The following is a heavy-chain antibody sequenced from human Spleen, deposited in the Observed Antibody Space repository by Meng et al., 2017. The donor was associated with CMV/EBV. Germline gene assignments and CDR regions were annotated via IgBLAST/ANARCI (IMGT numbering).Heavy chain of an antibody. Sequence: GESLKISCAASGLTFSSYAMHWVRQAPGKGLEWVAVISYDGSNKYYADSVKGRFTISRDNSKNTLYLQMNSLRAEDTAVYYCARAGGSSWLFDYWGQGTLVTVSS. CDR1: GLTFSSYA. V-gene: IGHV3-30*04. J-gene: IGHJ4*02. CDR2: ISYDGSNK. CDR3: ARAGGSSWLFDY. D-gene: IGHD6-13*01.